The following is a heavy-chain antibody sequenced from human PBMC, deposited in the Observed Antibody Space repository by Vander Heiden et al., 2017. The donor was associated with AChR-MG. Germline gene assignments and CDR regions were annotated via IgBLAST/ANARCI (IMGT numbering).Heavy chain of an antibody. J-gene: IGHJ4*02. V-gene: IGHV3-30*04. CDR3: ARDRFKGDEYCEY. Sequence: QVPLVESGGGAVQPGRSLRPSCSASGFTFINHAMHWVRHTPAKGLEWVASISYDGKDRYYEDSVGGRFTNSRDNSRKTLYLQMNSLRAEDTAVYHCARDRFKGDEYCEYWDQGTLGTVSS. CDR1: GFTFINHA. CDR2: ISYDGKDR.